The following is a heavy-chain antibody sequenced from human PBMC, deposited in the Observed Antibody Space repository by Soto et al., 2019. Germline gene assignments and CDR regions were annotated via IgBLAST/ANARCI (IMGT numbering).Heavy chain of an antibody. D-gene: IGHD3-16*01. CDR3: ARSWGYYFDY. V-gene: IGHV4-59*01. J-gene: IGHJ4*02. CDR1: GGSLRNYY. Sequence: PSETLSLTCTVSGGSLRNYYWSWIRQPPGKGLEWIGYVYSSGSTHYNPSLKSRVTISVDTSKNQFSLKLSSVTAADTAVYYCARSWGYYFDYWGQGTLVTVSS. CDR2: VYSSGST.